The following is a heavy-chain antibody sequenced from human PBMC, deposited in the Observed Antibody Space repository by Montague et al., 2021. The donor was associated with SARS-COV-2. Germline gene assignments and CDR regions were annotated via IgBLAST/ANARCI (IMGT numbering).Heavy chain of an antibody. V-gene: IGHV4-59*02. D-gene: IGHD5-24*01. Sequence: SETLSLTCSVSSGSVSRDCWGGIRHPPGKRMEWIGYIYSGRSTSYNPSLKSRVTISIDTSKNQFSLRLSSVTAADTAVYYCARTGDAYTRYYFDYWGQGTLVNVSS. CDR1: SGSVSRDC. J-gene: IGHJ4*02. CDR3: ARTGDAYTRYYFDY. CDR2: IYSGRST.